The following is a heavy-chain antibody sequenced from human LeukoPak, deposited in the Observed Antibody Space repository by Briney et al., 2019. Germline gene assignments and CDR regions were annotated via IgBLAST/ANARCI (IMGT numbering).Heavy chain of an antibody. V-gene: IGHV3-30*18. CDR2: TSHDGSYK. Sequence: GGSLRLSCAASGFTVSSNYMSWVRQAPGKGLEWVAVTSHDGSYKFYGDTVKGRFTISRDNSKNTLYLQMSSLKPEDTAVYYCAKSSQLGIRLAFDFWGQGTLVTVSS. D-gene: IGHD1-1*01. J-gene: IGHJ4*02. CDR3: AKSSQLGIRLAFDF. CDR1: GFTVSSNY.